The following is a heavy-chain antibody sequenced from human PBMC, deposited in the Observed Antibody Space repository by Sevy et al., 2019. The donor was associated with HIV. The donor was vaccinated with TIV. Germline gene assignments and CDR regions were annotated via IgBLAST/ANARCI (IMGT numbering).Heavy chain of an antibody. Sequence: GESLKISCAASGFIFSNYSMNWVRQAPGKGLEWVSSISGRSSYIYNADSVKGRFTISRDNAKNSLYLQMNSLRVEDTAVYYCARVLRVVRIDYFDYWGQGTLVTVSS. CDR3: ARVLRVVRIDYFDY. J-gene: IGHJ4*02. V-gene: IGHV3-21*01. CDR1: GFIFSNYS. D-gene: IGHD2-2*01. CDR2: ISGRSSYI.